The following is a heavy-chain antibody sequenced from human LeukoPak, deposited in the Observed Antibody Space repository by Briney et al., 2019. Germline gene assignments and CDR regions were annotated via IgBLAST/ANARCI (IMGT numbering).Heavy chain of an antibody. Sequence: SETLSLTCTVSGGSISSSSYYWGWIRQPPGKGLEWIGSIYYSGGTYYNPSLKSRVTISVDTSKNQFSLKLSSVTAADTAVYYCAREVRGYSYGFYDYWGQGTLVTVSS. CDR1: GGSISSSSYY. CDR2: IYYSGGT. CDR3: AREVRGYSYGFYDY. D-gene: IGHD5-18*01. V-gene: IGHV4-39*07. J-gene: IGHJ4*02.